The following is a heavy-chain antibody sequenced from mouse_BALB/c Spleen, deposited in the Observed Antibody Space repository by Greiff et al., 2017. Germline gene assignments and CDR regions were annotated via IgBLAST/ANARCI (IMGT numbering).Heavy chain of an antibody. D-gene: IGHD1-1*01. Sequence: EVKVVESGGGLVQPGGSLKLSCAASGFTFSSYGMSWVRQTPDKRLELVATINSNGGSTYYPDSVKGRFTISRDNAKNTLYLQMSSLKSEDTAMYYCARDRIYYYGLDYWGQGTTLTVSS. J-gene: IGHJ2*01. CDR3: ARDRIYYYGLDY. CDR1: GFTFSSYG. V-gene: IGHV5-6-3*01. CDR2: INSNGGST.